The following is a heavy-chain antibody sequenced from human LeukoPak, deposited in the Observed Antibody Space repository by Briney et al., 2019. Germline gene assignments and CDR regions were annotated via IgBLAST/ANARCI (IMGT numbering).Heavy chain of an antibody. V-gene: IGHV3-30*18. Sequence: GRSLRLSCAASGFTFSSYGMHWVRQAPGKGLEWVAVISYDGSNKYYADSVKGRFTISRDNSKNTLYLQMNSLRAEDTAVYYCAKDRQQLVHSPFDYWGQGTLVTVSS. D-gene: IGHD6-13*01. J-gene: IGHJ4*02. CDR1: GFTFSSYG. CDR3: AKDRQQLVHSPFDY. CDR2: ISYDGSNK.